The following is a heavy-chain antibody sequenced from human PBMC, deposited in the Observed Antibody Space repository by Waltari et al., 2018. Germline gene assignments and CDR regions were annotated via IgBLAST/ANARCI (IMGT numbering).Heavy chain of an antibody. CDR1: GFTFDDYA. D-gene: IGHD2-15*01. CDR3: ARGINDGPEYYFDY. V-gene: IGHV3-9*01. Sequence: EVQLVESGGGLVQPGRSLRLSCAASGFTFDDYAMHWVRQAPGKGLEWVSGISWNSGSIGYADSVKGRFTISRDNAKNSLYLQMNSLRAEDTAVYYCARGINDGPEYYFDYWGQGTLVTVSS. CDR2: ISWNSGSI. J-gene: IGHJ4*02.